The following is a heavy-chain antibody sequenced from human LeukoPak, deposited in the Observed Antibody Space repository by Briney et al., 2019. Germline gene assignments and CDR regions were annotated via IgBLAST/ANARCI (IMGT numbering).Heavy chain of an antibody. CDR1: GFTFSSYG. CDR2: ISYDGSNK. J-gene: IGHJ3*02. V-gene: IGHV3-30*18. CDR3: AKDEAWLGYYATSGYYSGSAFDI. Sequence: PGRSLRLSCAASGFTFSSYGMHWVRQAPGKGLEWVAVISYDGSNKDYADSVKGRFTISRDNSKNTLYLQMHSLRAEDTAVYYCAKDEAWLGYYATSGYYSGSAFDIWGPETMVTVSS. D-gene: IGHD3-22*01.